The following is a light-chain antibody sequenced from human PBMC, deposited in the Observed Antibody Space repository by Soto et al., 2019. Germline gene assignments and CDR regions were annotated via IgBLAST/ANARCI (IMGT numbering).Light chain of an antibody. CDR3: QQYGSSSLT. J-gene: IGKJ4*01. CDR1: QSVSSSY. Sequence: EIVLTQSPGTLYLSPGERATLSCRASQSVSSSYLAWYQQKPGQAPRLLIYGASSRATGIPERFSGSGSGTDFTITISRLEPEDFAVYYFQQYGSSSLTFGGGTKVEIK. CDR2: GAS. V-gene: IGKV3-20*01.